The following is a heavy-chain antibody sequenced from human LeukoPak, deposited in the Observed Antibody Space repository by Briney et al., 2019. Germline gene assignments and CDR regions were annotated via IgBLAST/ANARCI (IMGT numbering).Heavy chain of an antibody. CDR2: INHSGST. Sequence: SETLSLTCAVYGGSFSGYYWSWIRQPPGKGLEWIGEINHSGSTNYNPSLKSRVTISVDTSKNQFSLKLSSVTAADTAVYYCARAGNSGSYWRYYYYYYMDVWGKGTTVTISS. V-gene: IGHV4-34*01. CDR3: ARAGNSGSYWRYYYYYYMDV. CDR1: GGSFSGYY. J-gene: IGHJ6*03. D-gene: IGHD1-26*01.